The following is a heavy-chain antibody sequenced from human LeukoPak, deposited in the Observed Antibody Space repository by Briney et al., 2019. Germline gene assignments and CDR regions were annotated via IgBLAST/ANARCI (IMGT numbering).Heavy chain of an antibody. V-gene: IGHV3-23*01. CDR3: ARDLIDYGSGSYYALGD. CDR2: ISSSGGST. Sequence: GGSLRLSCAASGFSFSTYAMTWVRQAPGKGLEWVSSISSSGGSTYYADSVKGRFTISRDNSKNTLYLQMNSLRAEDTAVYYCARDLIDYGSGSYYALGDWGQGTLVTVSS. D-gene: IGHD3-10*01. J-gene: IGHJ4*02. CDR1: GFSFSTYA.